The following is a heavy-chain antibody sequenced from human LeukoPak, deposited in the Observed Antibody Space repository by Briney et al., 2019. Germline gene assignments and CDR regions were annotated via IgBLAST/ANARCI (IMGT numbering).Heavy chain of an antibody. Sequence: PSETPSLTCTVSGGSISSSSYYWGWIRQPPGKGLEWIGRIYYSGSTYYNPSLKSRVTISIDTSNNQFSLKLNSVTAADTAVYYCARVGHYYDSGSYYNARGFFDYWGQGTLVTVSS. CDR3: ARVGHYYDSGSYYNARGFFDY. J-gene: IGHJ4*02. V-gene: IGHV4-39*07. CDR1: GGSISSSSYY. CDR2: IYYSGST. D-gene: IGHD3-10*01.